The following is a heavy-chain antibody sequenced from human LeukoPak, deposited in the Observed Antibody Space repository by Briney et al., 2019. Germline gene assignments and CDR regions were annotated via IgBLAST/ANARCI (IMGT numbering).Heavy chain of an antibody. Sequence: SETLSLTCTVSGYSISSGYYWGWIRQPPGKGLEWIGSIYHSGSTHYNPSLKSRVTVSLDTSKNQFSLKLSSVTAADTAVYYCARETVSVDWFDPWGQGTLVTVSS. CDR3: ARETVSVDWFDP. CDR2: IYHSGST. D-gene: IGHD4-11*01. V-gene: IGHV4-38-2*02. CDR1: GYSISSGYY. J-gene: IGHJ5*02.